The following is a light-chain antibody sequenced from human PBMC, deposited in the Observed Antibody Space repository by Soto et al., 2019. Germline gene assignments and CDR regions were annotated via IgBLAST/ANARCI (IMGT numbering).Light chain of an antibody. CDR3: QXXGALPPT. J-gene: IGKJ4*01. CDR1: QTVSNTY. Sequence: EIVLTQFPGALSLSPGERVTLSCRASQTVSNTYLAWYQQKSGQAPKFLIYGASNRATGIPDRFSGSGSGTDFTLTISRLEPEXXAVXYXQXXGALPPTFGGGTKVEIK. V-gene: IGKV3-20*01. CDR2: GAS.